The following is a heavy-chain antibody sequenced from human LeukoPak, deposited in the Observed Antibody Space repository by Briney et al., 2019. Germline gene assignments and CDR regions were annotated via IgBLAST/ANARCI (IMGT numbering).Heavy chain of an antibody. Sequence: SETLSLTCAVYGGSFSGYYWSWIRQPPGKGLEWIGEIYHGGSTNYNPSLKSRVTISVDTSKNQFSLKLSSVTAADTAVYYCARGDYDFWSGYYANDYWGQGTLVTVSS. CDR1: GGSFSGYY. D-gene: IGHD3-3*01. J-gene: IGHJ4*02. V-gene: IGHV4-34*01. CDR3: ARGDYDFWSGYYANDY. CDR2: IYHGGST.